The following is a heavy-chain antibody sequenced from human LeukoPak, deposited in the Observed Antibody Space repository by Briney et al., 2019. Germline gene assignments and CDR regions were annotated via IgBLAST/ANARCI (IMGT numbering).Heavy chain of an antibody. CDR1: GGSISSNNYY. CDR2: VFYSGST. D-gene: IGHD6-13*01. CDR3: ARHYWDSWYVYYYYMDV. V-gene: IGHV4-39*01. Sequence: PSETLSLTCTVSGGSISSNNYYWGWIRQPPGKGLEWIGSVFYSGSTYYNPSLKSRVTISVDTSKNQFSLKLSSVTAADTAVYYCARHYWDSWYVYYYYMDVWGKGTTVTVSS. J-gene: IGHJ6*03.